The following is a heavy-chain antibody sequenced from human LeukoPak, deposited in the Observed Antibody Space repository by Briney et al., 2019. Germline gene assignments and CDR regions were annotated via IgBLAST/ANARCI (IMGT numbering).Heavy chain of an antibody. D-gene: IGHD3-10*01. Sequence: PSETLSLTCTVSGGSISSYYWSWVRQAPGKGLEWVANIKQGGREEKNVASVKGRFAISRDDAKSTLYLQMDSLSGDDTAVYYCARDNGGWFDSWGRGTLVTVSS. J-gene: IGHJ5*01. V-gene: IGHV3-7*03. CDR1: GGSISSYY. CDR3: ARDNGGWFDS. CDR2: IKQGGREE.